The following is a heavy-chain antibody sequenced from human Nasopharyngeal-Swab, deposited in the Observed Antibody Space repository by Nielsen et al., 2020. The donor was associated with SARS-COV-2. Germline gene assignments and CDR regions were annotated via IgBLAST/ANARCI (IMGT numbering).Heavy chain of an antibody. CDR1: GFTFSSYE. Sequence: GGSLRPSCAASGFTFSSYEMNWVRQAPGKGLEWVSHISSSGSTIYYADSVKGRFTISRDNAKNSLYLQMNSLRAEDTALYYCAKDLVSSSGGVGYYYYGMDVWGQGTTVTVSS. J-gene: IGHJ6*02. D-gene: IGHD3-16*01. CDR2: ISSSGSTI. V-gene: IGHV3-48*03. CDR3: AKDLVSSSGGVGYYYYGMDV.